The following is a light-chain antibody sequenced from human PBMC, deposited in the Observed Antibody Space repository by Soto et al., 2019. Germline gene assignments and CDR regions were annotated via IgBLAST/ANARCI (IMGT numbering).Light chain of an antibody. J-gene: IGKJ2*01. CDR3: MQALQSPRT. CDR2: LGS. CDR1: QSLLHSNGYNS. Sequence: DIVMTQSPLSLPVTPGEPASISCRSSQSLLHSNGYNSLDWYLQKPGQSPHLLIYLGSNRASGVPERFSGSGSGTDFKLKISRVEAEDVGVYYCMQALQSPRTFGQGTKLEIK. V-gene: IGKV2-28*01.